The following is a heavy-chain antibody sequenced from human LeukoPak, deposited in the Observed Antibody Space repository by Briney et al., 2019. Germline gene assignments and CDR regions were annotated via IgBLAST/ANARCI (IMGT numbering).Heavy chain of an antibody. D-gene: IGHD4-17*01. CDR1: GFTVSSNY. V-gene: IGHV3-66*01. CDR3: ARESQTTVTTSDAFDI. CDR2: IYSGGST. Sequence: GGSLRLSCAASGFTVSSNYMSWVRQAPGKGLEWVSVIYSGGSTYYADSVKGRFTISRDNSKNTLYLQMNSLRAEDTAVYYCARESQTTVTTSDAFDIWGQGTMVTVSS. J-gene: IGHJ3*02.